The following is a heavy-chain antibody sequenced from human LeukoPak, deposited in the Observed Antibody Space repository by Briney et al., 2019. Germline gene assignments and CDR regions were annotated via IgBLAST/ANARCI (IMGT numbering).Heavy chain of an antibody. CDR1: GFTFSSYA. D-gene: IGHD5-24*01. V-gene: IGHV3-23*01. CDR2: ISGSGGST. CDR3: AKDPRVGSRVATPCH. Sequence: GGSLRLSCAASGFTFSSYAMSWVRQAPGKGLEWVSAISGSGGSTYYADSVKGRFTISRGNSKSTLFLQMNSLRAEDTAVYYCAKDPRVGSRVATPCHWGQGTLVTVSS. J-gene: IGHJ4*02.